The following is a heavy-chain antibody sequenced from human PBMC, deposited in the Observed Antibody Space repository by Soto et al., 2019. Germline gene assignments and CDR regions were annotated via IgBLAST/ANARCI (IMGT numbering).Heavy chain of an antibody. V-gene: IGHV3-23*01. CDR1: GFTLSSYA. D-gene: IGHD6-13*01. Sequence: GSLRLSCTASGFTLSSYAMNWVRQAPGKGLEWVSFVSGTGDDTYYADSVKGRFTTSRDNSKNTLFLQMNSLRAEDTAVYYCARDATTAAGDAEYFQHWGQGTLVTVSS. J-gene: IGHJ1*01. CDR3: ARDATTAAGDAEYFQH. CDR2: VSGTGDDT.